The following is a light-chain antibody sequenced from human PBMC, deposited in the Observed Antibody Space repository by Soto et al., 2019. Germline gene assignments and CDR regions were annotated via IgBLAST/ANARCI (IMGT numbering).Light chain of an antibody. CDR1: QSVSSN. Sequence: EIVMTQSPATLSVSPGERATLSCRASQSVSSNLAWYQQKPGQAPRLLTYGASTRATAIPAGFSGTGSGPEFTLTISSLQSEDFAVYYCQQYNNWPWTFGHGTKVEIK. CDR2: GAS. V-gene: IGKV3-15*01. CDR3: QQYNNWPWT. J-gene: IGKJ1*01.